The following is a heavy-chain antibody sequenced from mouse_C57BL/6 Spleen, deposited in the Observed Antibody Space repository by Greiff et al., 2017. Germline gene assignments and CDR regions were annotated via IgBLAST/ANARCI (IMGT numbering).Heavy chain of an antibody. D-gene: IGHD1-1*01. V-gene: IGHV5-16*01. CDR1: GFTFSDYY. CDR2: INYDGSST. J-gene: IGHJ4*01. CDR3: ARDLFGGAMDY. Sequence: DVILVESEGGLVQPGSSMKLSCTTSGFTFSDYYMAWVRQVPEKGLEWVANINYDGSSTNYLYSLKSRFIIARDNAKNILYLQMSSLKSDETATYSCARDLFGGAMDYWGQGTSVTVSS.